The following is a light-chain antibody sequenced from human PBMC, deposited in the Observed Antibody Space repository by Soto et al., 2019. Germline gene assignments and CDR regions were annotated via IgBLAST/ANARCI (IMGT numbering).Light chain of an antibody. CDR3: QQYGSSPQT. Sequence: EVVMTQSPATLSVSPGERATLSCRASQSVGSNVACYQQKPGQAPRLLIYAASSRATGIPDRFSGSGSGTDFTLTISRLEPEDFAVYYCQQYGSSPQTFGQGTKVDIK. J-gene: IGKJ1*01. CDR2: AAS. V-gene: IGKV3-20*01. CDR1: QSVGSN.